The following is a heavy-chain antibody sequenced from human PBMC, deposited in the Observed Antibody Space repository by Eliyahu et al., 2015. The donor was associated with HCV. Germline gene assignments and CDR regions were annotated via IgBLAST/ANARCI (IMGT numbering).Heavy chain of an antibody. V-gene: IGHV3-7*01. J-gene: IGHJ4*02. CDR2: IKQDGSEX. CDR3: ASSALSRSSSPGVVIALYFDY. CDR1: GFTFSSYW. Sequence: LVESGGGLVQPGGSLRLSCAASGFTFSSYWMSWVRQAPGKGLEWVANIKQDGSEXYYVDSVKGRFTISRDNAKNSLYLQMNSLRAEDTAVYYCASSALSRSSSPGVVIALYFDYWGQGTLVTVSS. D-gene: IGHD3-3*01.